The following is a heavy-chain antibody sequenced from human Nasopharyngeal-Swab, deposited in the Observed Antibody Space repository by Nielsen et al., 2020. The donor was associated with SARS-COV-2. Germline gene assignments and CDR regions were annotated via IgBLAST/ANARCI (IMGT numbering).Heavy chain of an antibody. CDR3: ARGFIVATIFHYYYYMDV. V-gene: IGHV1-8*01. CDR1: GYTFTSYD. Sequence: ASVKVSCKASGYTFTSYDINWVRQATGQGLEWMGWMNPNSGNTGYAQKFQGRVTMTRNISISTVYMELSSLRSEDTAVYYCARGFIVATIFHYYYYMDVWGKGTRSPSP. CDR2: MNPNSGNT. D-gene: IGHD5-12*01. J-gene: IGHJ6*03.